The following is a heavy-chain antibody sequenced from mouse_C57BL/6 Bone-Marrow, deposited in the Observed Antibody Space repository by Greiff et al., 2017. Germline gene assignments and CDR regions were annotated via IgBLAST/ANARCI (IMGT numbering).Heavy chain of an antibody. V-gene: IGHV1-4*01. Sequence: VKLMESGAELARPGASVKMSCKASGYTFTSYTMHWVKQRPGQGLEWIGYINPSSGYTKYNQKFKDKATLTADKSSSTAYMQLSSLTSEDSAVYYCARSGSSPDYAMDYWGQGTSVTVSS. CDR3: ARSGSSPDYAMDY. D-gene: IGHD1-1*01. CDR2: INPSSGYT. CDR1: GYTFTSYT. J-gene: IGHJ4*01.